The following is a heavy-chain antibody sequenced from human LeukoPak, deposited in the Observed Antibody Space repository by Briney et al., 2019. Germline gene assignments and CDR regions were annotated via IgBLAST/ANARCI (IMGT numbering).Heavy chain of an antibody. V-gene: IGHV3-7*01. CDR2: IKQDGSEK. Sequence: GRSLSLSWAGSGLTLGMLWMSWVRQAPGKGLEWVANIKQDGSEKYYVDSVKGRFTISRDNAKNSLHLQMNSLRAEDTAVYYCARALGRLQPYYYYYGMDVWGQGTTVTVSS. CDR3: ARALGRLQPYYYYYGMDV. CDR1: GLTLGMLW. D-gene: IGHD5-24*01. J-gene: IGHJ6*02.